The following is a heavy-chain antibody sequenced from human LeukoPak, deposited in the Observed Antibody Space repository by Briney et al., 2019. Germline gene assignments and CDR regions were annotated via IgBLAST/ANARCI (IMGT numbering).Heavy chain of an antibody. V-gene: IGHV1-18*01. CDR2: ISAYNGNT. J-gene: IGHJ4*02. D-gene: IGHD2-15*01. CDR1: GTTLSNYG. Sequence: ASVKVSCKASGTTLSNYGTTWVRQAPGQGLEWMGWISAYNGNTNYAQRFQGRATMTTDTSTSTAYMELRSLRSDDTALYYCARDCSGGTCYLDYWGQGTLVTVSS. CDR3: ARDCSGGTCYLDY.